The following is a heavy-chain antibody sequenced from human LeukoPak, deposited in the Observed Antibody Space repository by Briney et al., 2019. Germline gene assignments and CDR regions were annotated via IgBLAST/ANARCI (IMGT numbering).Heavy chain of an antibody. CDR3: RIFSSGWPHNWFDP. V-gene: IGHV3-7*03. D-gene: IGHD6-19*01. CDR1: GFTFSSYW. CDR2: IKQDGSEK. Sequence: GRSLRLSCAASGFTFSSYWMSWVRQAPGKGLEWVANIKQDGSEKYYVDSVKGRFTISRDNAKNSLYLQMNSLRAEDTAVYYCRIFSSGWPHNWFDPWGQGTLVTVSS. J-gene: IGHJ5*02.